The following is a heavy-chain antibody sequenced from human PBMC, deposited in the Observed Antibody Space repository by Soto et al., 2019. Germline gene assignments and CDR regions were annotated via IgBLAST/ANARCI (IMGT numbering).Heavy chain of an antibody. CDR3: AWSRGYSGYDARED. J-gene: IGHJ4*02. Sequence: EVQLVESGGGLVQPGESLRLSCVASGFNFNIYAMHWVRQAPGKGLEYVSTINSNGGSTFYSNSVKGRFTISRDNSKNTLYLQMGSLRAEDMAVYYCAWSRGYSGYDAREDWGQGTRVTVSS. D-gene: IGHD5-12*01. CDR2: INSNGGST. V-gene: IGHV3-64*01. CDR1: GFNFNIYA.